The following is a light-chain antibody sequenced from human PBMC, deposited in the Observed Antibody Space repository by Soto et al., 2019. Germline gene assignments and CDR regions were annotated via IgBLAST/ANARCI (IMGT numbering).Light chain of an antibody. CDR3: QSYDSSLSGKV. CDR1: ISNIGAGYD. CDR2: GNS. J-gene: IGLJ1*01. Sequence: QSVLTQPPSVSGAPGQRVTISCTGSISNIGAGYDVHWYQQLPGTAPKLLIYGNSNRPSGVPDRFSGSKSGTSASLAITGLQAEDEADYYCQSYDSSLSGKVFGTGTKVTVL. V-gene: IGLV1-40*01.